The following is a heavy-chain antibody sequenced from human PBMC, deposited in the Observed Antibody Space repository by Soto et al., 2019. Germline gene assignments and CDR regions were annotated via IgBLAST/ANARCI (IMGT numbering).Heavy chain of an antibody. CDR2: INPSGGST. V-gene: IGHV1-46*01. J-gene: IGHJ4*02. CDR3: ARVGSGLGDLLWYYFDY. CDR1: GYTFTSYY. Sequence: GASVKVSCKASGYTFTSYYMHWVRQAPGQGLEWMGIINPSGGSTSYAQKFQGRVTMTRDTSTSTVYMELSSLRSEDTAVYYCARVGSGLGDLLWYYFDYWGQGTLVTVSS. D-gene: IGHD3-10*01.